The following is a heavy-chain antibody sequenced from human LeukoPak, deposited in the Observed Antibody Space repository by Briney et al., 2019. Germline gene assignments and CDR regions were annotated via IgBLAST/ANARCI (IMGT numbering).Heavy chain of an antibody. CDR1: GASISSYY. D-gene: IGHD4-23*01. Sequence: SETLSRTCTVSGASISSYYWSWIRQPPGKGLEWIGYIYYSGSTNYNPSLKSRVTISVDTSKNQFSLKLSSVTAADTAVYYCARAPTTVEYYFDYWGQGTLVTVSS. V-gene: IGHV4-59*01. CDR2: IYYSGST. J-gene: IGHJ4*02. CDR3: ARAPTTVEYYFDY.